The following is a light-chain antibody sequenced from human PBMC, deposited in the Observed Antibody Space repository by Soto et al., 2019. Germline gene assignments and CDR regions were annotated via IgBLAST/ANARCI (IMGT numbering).Light chain of an antibody. CDR3: TSYAGTYSFFYV. V-gene: IGLV2-8*01. Sequence: QSALTQPPSASGFPGQSVTIPFTGTSSDVGAYNYVSWYQQLPGKAPKLIIYEVSKRPSGVPDRFSGSKSGNTASLTVSGLQAEDEADYYCTSYAGTYSFFYVFGTGTKVTVL. CDR1: SSDVGAYNY. J-gene: IGLJ1*01. CDR2: EVS.